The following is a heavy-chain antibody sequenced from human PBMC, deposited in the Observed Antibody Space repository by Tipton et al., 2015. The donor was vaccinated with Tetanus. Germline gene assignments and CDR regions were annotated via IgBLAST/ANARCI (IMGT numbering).Heavy chain of an antibody. D-gene: IGHD5-18*01. CDR3: ASSEDTAMDGAFDI. V-gene: IGHV4-59*01. J-gene: IGHJ3*02. CDR2: IYYSGST. CDR1: GGSISSYY. Sequence: LRLSCTVSGGSISSYYWSWIRQPPGKGLEWIGYIYYSGSTNYNPSLKSRVTISVDTSKNQLSLKLSSVTAADTAVYYCASSEDTAMDGAFDIWGQGTMVTVSS.